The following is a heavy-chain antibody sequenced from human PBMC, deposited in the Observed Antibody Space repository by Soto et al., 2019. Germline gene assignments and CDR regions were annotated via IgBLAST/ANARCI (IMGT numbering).Heavy chain of an antibody. CDR3: ARAGLGITQIRYFDL. D-gene: IGHD7-27*01. V-gene: IGHV4-31*03. CDR2: IYYSGST. Sequence: QVQLQESGPGLVKPSQTLSLTCTVSGGSISSGGYYWSWIRQHPGKGLEWIGYIYYSGSTYYNPSLKSRVTISVDTSKNQFSLKLSSVTAADTAVYYCARAGLGITQIRYFDLWGRGTLVTVAS. CDR1: GGSISSGGYY. J-gene: IGHJ2*01.